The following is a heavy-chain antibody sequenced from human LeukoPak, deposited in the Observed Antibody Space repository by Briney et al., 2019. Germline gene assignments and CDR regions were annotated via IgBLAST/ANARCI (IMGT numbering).Heavy chain of an antibody. CDR3: ARDPYSEGANFDF. CDR1: GFTLRDYE. D-gene: IGHD1-26*01. V-gene: IGHV3-48*03. J-gene: IGHJ4*02. Sequence: PGGSLRLSCEASGFTLRDYEINWIRQTQGKGLEWISYISRSGRIIYYADSVKGRFTISRDNAKNSVYLQMSSLRVEDTAVYFCARDPYSEGANFDFWGQGTLVTVSS. CDR2: ISRSGRII.